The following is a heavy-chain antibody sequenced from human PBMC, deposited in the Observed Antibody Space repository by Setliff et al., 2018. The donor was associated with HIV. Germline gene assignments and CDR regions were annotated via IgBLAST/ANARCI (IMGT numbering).Heavy chain of an antibody. J-gene: IGHJ4*02. CDR1: GYSFDSYW. CDR2: VYPLDSDT. CDR3: ARHRVGVTPSSEYYFDF. D-gene: IGHD1-26*01. Sequence: GESLKISCTASGYSFDSYWIGWVRQVHGKGLEWLGIVYPLDSDTKYSPPLRGPFTISADKSTNTAFLQWSSLRASDSAIYYCARHRVGVTPSSEYYFDFWGQGTQVTVSS. V-gene: IGHV5-51*01.